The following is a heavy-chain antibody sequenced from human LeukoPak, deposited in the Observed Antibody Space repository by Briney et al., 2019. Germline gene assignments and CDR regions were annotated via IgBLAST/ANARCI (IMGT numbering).Heavy chain of an antibody. V-gene: IGHV4-30-2*01. J-gene: IGHJ3*02. CDR3: ARGTRPSHLRHAFDI. CDR2: IYHSGST. Sequence: SETLSLTCTVSGGSISSGGYYWSWIRQPPGKGLEWIGYIYHSGSTYYNPSLKSRVTISVDRSKNQFSLKLSSVTAADTAVYYCARGTRPSHLRHAFDIWGQGTMVTVSS. D-gene: IGHD1-14*01. CDR1: GGSISSGGYY.